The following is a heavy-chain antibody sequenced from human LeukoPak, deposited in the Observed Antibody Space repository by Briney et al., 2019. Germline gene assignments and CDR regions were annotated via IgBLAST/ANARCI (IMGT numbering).Heavy chain of an antibody. CDR3: AKVMITFGGVIGSFDY. CDR1: GFTFSSYS. V-gene: IGHV3-21*04. Sequence: GGSLRLSCAASGFTFSSYSMNWVRQAPGKGLEWVSSISSSSSYIYYADSVKGRFTISRDNAKNSLYLQMNSLRAEDTAVYYCAKVMITFGGVIGSFDYWGQGTLVTVSS. CDR2: ISSSSSYI. D-gene: IGHD3-16*02. J-gene: IGHJ4*02.